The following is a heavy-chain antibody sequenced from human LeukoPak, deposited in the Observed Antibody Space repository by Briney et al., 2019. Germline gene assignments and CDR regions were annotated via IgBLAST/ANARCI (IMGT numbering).Heavy chain of an antibody. CDR2: IKQDGREK. D-gene: IGHD4-23*01. CDR1: GFTVSCCW. CDR3: ARVPGVTRYFDS. J-gene: IGHJ4*02. V-gene: IGHV3-7*01. Sequence: GGSLRLSGAASGFTVSCCWMSGVLQTPGKGLYWVASIKQDGREKFYADSVKGRFTISRDNAKNSLYLQVNSLRAEDTAVYFCARVPGVTRYFDSWGQGVLVTVSS.